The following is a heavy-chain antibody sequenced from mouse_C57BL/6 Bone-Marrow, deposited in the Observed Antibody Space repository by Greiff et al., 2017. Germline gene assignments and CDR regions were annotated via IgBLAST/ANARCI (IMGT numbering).Heavy chain of an antibody. CDR2: IRSKSSNYAT. CDR1: GFTFNTYA. Sequence: DVKLVESGGGLVQPKGSLKLSCAASGFTFNTYAMHWVRQAPGKGLEWVARIRSKSSNYATYYADSVKDRFTISRDDSQSMLYLQMNNLKTEDTAMYYCVRDSTVVATTSHWYFDVWGTGTTVTVSS. J-gene: IGHJ1*03. V-gene: IGHV10-3*01. D-gene: IGHD1-1*01. CDR3: VRDSTVVATTSHWYFDV.